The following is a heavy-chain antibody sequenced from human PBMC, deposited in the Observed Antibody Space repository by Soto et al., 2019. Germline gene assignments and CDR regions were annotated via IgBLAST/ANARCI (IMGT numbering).Heavy chain of an antibody. CDR3: ARVAGTTSFDI. Sequence: QVQLQESGPGLVKPSQTLSLTCTVSGGSISSGGYYWSWIRQHPGKGLEWIGYIYDSGGTYHNPSLKSRLTISTDTSKNQFSLRLSSVTAADTAVYYCARVAGTTSFDIWGQGTLVTVSS. CDR2: IYDSGGT. V-gene: IGHV4-31*03. J-gene: IGHJ3*02. CDR1: GGSISSGGYY. D-gene: IGHD1-1*01.